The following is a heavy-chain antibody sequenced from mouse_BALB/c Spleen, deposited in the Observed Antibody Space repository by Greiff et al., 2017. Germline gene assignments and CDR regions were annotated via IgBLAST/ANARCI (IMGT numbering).Heavy chain of an antibody. CDR1: GYNFTSYW. CDR3: ARGLRRWYFDV. Sequence: QVQLQQPGAELVKPGTSVKLSCKASGYNFTSYWINWVKLRPGQGLEWIGDIYPGSGSTNYNEKFKSKATLTVDTSSSTAYMQLSSLASEDSALYYCARGLRRWYFDVWGAGTTVTVSS. V-gene: IGHV1-55*01. D-gene: IGHD2-4*01. J-gene: IGHJ1*01. CDR2: IYPGSGST.